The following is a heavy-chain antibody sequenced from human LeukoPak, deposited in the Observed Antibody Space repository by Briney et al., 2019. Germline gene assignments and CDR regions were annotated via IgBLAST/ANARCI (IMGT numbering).Heavy chain of an antibody. CDR1: GFTFSSYS. J-gene: IGHJ4*02. CDR2: ISSSSSYI. D-gene: IGHD1-1*01. V-gene: IGHV3-21*01. Sequence: PGGSLRFSCAASGFTFSSYSMNWVRQAPGKGLDWVSSISSSSSYIYYADSVKGRFTISRDNAKNSLYLQMNSLRAEDTAVYYCARADWNDVRGDWGQGTLVTVSS. CDR3: ARADWNDVRGD.